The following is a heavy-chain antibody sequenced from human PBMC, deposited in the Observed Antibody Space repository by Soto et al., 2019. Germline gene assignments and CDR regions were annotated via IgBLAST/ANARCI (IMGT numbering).Heavy chain of an antibody. CDR2: INNNGEKT. D-gene: IGHD5-12*01. J-gene: IGHJ4*02. V-gene: IGHV3-23*01. CDR3: AHRREDGLRPQYFDY. Sequence: SLRLSCAASGFTLTNHSMSWVRQAPGKGLEWVSCINNNGEKTSYADSVKSRLTITKDTSKNQVVLTMTNMDPVDTATYYCAHRREDGLRPQYFDYWGQGTLVTVSS. CDR1: GFTLTNHS.